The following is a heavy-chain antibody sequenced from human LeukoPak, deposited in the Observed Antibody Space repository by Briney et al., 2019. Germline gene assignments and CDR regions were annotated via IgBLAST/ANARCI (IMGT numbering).Heavy chain of an antibody. CDR3: AKKSPYGGADY. J-gene: IGHJ4*02. D-gene: IGHD4/OR15-4a*01. Sequence: PGESLRLSCAASGCTFSSSAMSWVRQAPGKGLEWVSAISGNGASTYYADSVKGRFTISRDNSKNTLYLQINSLRAEDTAVYYCAKKSPYGGADYWGQGTLVTVSS. CDR2: ISGNGAST. CDR1: GCTFSSSA. V-gene: IGHV3-23*01.